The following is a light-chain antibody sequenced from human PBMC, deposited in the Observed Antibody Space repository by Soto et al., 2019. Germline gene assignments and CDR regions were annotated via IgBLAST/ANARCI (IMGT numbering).Light chain of an antibody. CDR2: DAS. J-gene: IGKJ1*01. CDR1: QSISTW. Sequence: DIQMTQSPSTLSASVGDRVTIICRASQSISTWLAWYQLKPGKAPKLLIYDASTLEGGVPSRFSGIGSGTEFTLTISGLQPDDFATYYCQHSWTFGQGTKVDIX. V-gene: IGKV1-5*02. CDR3: QHSWT.